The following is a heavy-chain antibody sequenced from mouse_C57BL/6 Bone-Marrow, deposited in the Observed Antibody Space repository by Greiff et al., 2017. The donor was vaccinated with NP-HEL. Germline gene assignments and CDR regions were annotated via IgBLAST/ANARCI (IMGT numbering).Heavy chain of an antibody. D-gene: IGHD2-4*01. CDR2: IDPENGDT. Sequence: EVKLQESGAELVRPGASVKLSCTASGFNIKDDYMHWVKQRPEQGLEWIGWIDPENGDTEYASKFQGKATITADTSSNTAYLQLSSLTSEDTAVYYCTTGLRRGQNFDYWGQGTTLTVSS. CDR3: TTGLRRGQNFDY. V-gene: IGHV14-4*01. CDR1: GFNIKDDY. J-gene: IGHJ2*01.